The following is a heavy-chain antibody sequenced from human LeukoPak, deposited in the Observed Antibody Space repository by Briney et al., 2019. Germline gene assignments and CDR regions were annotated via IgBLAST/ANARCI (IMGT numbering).Heavy chain of an antibody. CDR1: GGSFSGYY. J-gene: IGHJ4*02. CDR3: ASHTAGGGGLDY. D-gene: IGHD5-18*01. CDR2: INHSGST. V-gene: IGHV4-34*01. Sequence: TSETLSLTCAVYGGSFSGYYWSWIRQPPGKGLEWIGEINHSGSTNYNPSLKSRVTISVDTSKNQFSLKLSSVTAADTAVYYCASHTAGGGGLDYWGQGTLVTVSS.